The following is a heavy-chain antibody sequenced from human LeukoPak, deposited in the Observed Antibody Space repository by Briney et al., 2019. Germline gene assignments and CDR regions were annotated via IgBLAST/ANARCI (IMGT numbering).Heavy chain of an antibody. CDR1: GYSNSINYY. CDR2: ISHSGST. Sequence: SETLSLTCTVSGYSNSINYYWGWIRQSPGKGLEWIGTISHSGSTYYNPSLKSRVTISLDTSKNQFSLKLGSVTAADTAVYFCARAIGYTNGQNWFDPWGQGTLVTVSS. V-gene: IGHV4-38-2*02. J-gene: IGHJ5*02. CDR3: ARAIGYTNGQNWFDP. D-gene: IGHD6-25*01.